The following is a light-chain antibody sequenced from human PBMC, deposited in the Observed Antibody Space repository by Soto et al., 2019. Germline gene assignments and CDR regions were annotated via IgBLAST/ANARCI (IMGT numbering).Light chain of an antibody. Sequence: EVVMTQSPATLSLSPGERATLSCRASQSVSSSLAWYQQKPGQAPRLLIYGASTRAAGIPDRFSGSGSETEFTLTISSLQAEDFAIYYCQHYSDWPPRGTFGQGTWVEIK. V-gene: IGKV3-15*01. CDR2: GAS. CDR1: QSVSSS. CDR3: QHYSDWPPRGT. J-gene: IGKJ1*01.